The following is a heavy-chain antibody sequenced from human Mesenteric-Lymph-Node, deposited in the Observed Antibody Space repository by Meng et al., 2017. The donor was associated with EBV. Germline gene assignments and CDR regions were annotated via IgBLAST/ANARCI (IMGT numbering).Heavy chain of an antibody. CDR3: ARAFCGGDCSHFDY. D-gene: IGHD2-21*01. CDR2: INHSGST. CDR1: GGSFSGYY. Sequence: QVQLQQWGAGLLKPSETLSLTCDVYGGSFSGYYWSWIRQPPGKGLEWIGEINHSGSTNYNPSLTRRVTISVDTSKNHFSLKLTSVTAADTAVYYCARAFCGGDCSHFDYWGQGTLVTVSS. V-gene: IGHV4-34*01. J-gene: IGHJ4*02.